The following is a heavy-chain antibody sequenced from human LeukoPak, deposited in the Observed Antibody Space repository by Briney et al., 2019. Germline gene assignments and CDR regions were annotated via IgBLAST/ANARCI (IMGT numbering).Heavy chain of an antibody. CDR1: GFTFSNYA. V-gene: IGHV3-23*01. CDR2: LSGSGGST. J-gene: IGHJ3*02. CDR3: ARGFSYGVTDAFDI. D-gene: IGHD4-17*01. Sequence: GGSLRLSCAASGFTFSNYAMSWVRQAPGKGLEWVSSLSGSGGSTYHADSVKGRFTISRDNAKNSLYLQMNSLRAEDTAVYYCARGFSYGVTDAFDIWGQGTMVTVSS.